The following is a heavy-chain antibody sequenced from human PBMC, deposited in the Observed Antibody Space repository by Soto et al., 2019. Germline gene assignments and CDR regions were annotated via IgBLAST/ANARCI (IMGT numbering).Heavy chain of an antibody. D-gene: IGHD6-13*01. Sequence: PGGSLRLSCAASGFTFSSYAMSWVRQAPGKGLEWVSAISGSGGSTYYADSVKGRFTISRDNSKNTLYLQMNSLRAEDTAVYYCAKDGSSQGYSSSWYSDYGMDVWGQGTTVTVSS. J-gene: IGHJ6*02. V-gene: IGHV3-23*01. CDR1: GFTFSSYA. CDR3: AKDGSSQGYSSSWYSDYGMDV. CDR2: ISGSGGST.